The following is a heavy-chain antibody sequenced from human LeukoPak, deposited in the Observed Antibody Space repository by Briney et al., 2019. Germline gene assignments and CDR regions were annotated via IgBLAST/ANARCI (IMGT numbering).Heavy chain of an antibody. J-gene: IGHJ6*02. Sequence: QSGGSLRLSCAASGFTFSSYAMSWVRQAPGKGLEWVSAISGSGGSTYYADSVKGRFTISRDNSKNTLYLQMNSLRAEDTAVYYCAKEGYYGSGSYLGYYYYYGMDVWGQGTTVTVSS. CDR3: AKEGYYGSGSYLGYYYYYGMDV. CDR1: GFTFSSYA. CDR2: ISGSGGST. D-gene: IGHD3-10*01. V-gene: IGHV3-23*01.